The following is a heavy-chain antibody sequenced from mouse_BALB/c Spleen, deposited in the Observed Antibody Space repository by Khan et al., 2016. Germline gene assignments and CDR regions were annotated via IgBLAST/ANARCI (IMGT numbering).Heavy chain of an antibody. Sequence: EVELVESGGDLVKPGGSLKLSCAASGFTFSSYGMSWVRQTPDKRLEWVATICSGGSYTYYPDSVKGRFTISRDTAQNPLYLQVRRMKYEDTARYFCARRLSGGAWFAYCGHGPLVTVAA. V-gene: IGHV5-6*01. CDR2: ICSGGSYT. D-gene: IGHD3-1*01. CDR1: GFTFSSYG. CDR3: ARRLSGGAWFAY. J-gene: IGHJ3*01.